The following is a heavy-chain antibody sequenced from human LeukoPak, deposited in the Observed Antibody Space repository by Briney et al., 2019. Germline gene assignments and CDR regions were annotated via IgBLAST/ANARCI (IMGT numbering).Heavy chain of an antibody. Sequence: GGSLRLSCAASGFTFRNAWITWVRQAPGKGLEWVCRIKSKTDGGTIDYAAPVKGRFTVSRDDSKNTVYLQMNSLKTEDTAVYFCTTEGYCSGGNCYSFDYWGQGTLVTVSS. CDR1: GFTFRNAW. D-gene: IGHD2-15*01. CDR2: IKSKTDGGTI. J-gene: IGHJ4*02. V-gene: IGHV3-15*01. CDR3: TTEGYCSGGNCYSFDY.